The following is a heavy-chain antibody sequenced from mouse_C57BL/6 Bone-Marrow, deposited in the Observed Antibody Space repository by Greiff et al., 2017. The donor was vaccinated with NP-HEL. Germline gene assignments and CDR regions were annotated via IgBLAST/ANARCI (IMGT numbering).Heavy chain of an antibody. J-gene: IGHJ1*03. V-gene: IGHV5-6*01. Sequence: EVQVVESGGDLVKPGGSLKLSCAASGFTFSSYGMSWVRQTPDKRLEWVATISSGGSYTYYPDSVKGRFTISRDNAKNTLYLQMSSLKSEDTAMYYCARLITTVVATRYFDVWGTGTTVTVSS. CDR2: ISSGGSYT. D-gene: IGHD1-1*01. CDR1: GFTFSSYG. CDR3: ARLITTVVATRYFDV.